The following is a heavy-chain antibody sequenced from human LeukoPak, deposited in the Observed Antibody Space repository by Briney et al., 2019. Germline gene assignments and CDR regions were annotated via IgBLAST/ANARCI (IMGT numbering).Heavy chain of an antibody. D-gene: IGHD2-2*01. CDR1: GYTFTSYD. V-gene: IGHV1-8*01. J-gene: IGHJ1*01. CDR3: ASIRYCSSTSCYDSIRYFQH. CDR2: MNPNSSNT. Sequence: ASVKVSCKASGYTFTSYDINWVRQATGQGLEWMGWMNPNSSNTGYAQKFQGRVTMTRNTSISTAYMELSSLRSEDTAVYYCASIRYCSSTSCYDSIRYFQHWGQGTLVTVSS.